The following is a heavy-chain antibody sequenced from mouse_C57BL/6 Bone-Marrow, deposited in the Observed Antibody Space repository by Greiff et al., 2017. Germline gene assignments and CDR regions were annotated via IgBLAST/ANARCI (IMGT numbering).Heavy chain of an antibody. J-gene: IGHJ1*03. CDR2: ISYSGST. CDR3: ARENYGSLWYFDV. D-gene: IGHD1-1*01. Sequence: EVQRVESGPGMVKPSQSLSLTCTVTGYSITSGYDWHWIRHFPGNKLEWMGYISYSGSTNYNPSLKSRISITHDTSKNHFFLKLNSVTTEDTATYYCARENYGSLWYFDVWGTGTTVTVSS. CDR1: GYSITSGYD. V-gene: IGHV3-1*01.